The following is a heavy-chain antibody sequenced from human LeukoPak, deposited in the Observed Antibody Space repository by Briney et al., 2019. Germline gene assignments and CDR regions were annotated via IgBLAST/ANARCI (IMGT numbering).Heavy chain of an antibody. CDR2: IKQDGSEK. Sequence: GGSLRLSCAASGFTFSSYWMSWVRQAPGKGLEWVANIKQDGSEKYYVDSVKGRFTISRDNSKNTLYLQMNSLRAEDTAVYYCANAVLGYFDYWGQGTLVTVSS. D-gene: IGHD2-8*01. V-gene: IGHV3-7*03. J-gene: IGHJ4*02. CDR3: ANAVLGYFDY. CDR1: GFTFSSYW.